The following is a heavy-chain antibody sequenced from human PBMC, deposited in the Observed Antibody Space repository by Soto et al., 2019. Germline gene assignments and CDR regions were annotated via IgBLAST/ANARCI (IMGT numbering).Heavy chain of an antibody. J-gene: IGHJ4*02. CDR3: ARGRVTIFGVVITDFDY. V-gene: IGHV4-31*03. CDR2: IYASGST. Sequence: QVQLQESGPGLMKPSQTLSLTCTVSGDSISSGGYYWSWIRQHPGKGLEWIGYIYASGSTFYNPSLKSRITMSVDRSKNQFSLKLTSVTAADTAVYFCARGRVTIFGVVITDFDYWGQGTLVTVSS. CDR1: GDSISSGGYY. D-gene: IGHD3-3*01.